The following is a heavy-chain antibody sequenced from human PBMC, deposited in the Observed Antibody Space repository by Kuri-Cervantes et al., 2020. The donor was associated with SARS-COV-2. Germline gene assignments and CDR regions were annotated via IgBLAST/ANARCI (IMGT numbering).Heavy chain of an antibody. CDR2: IRSKANSYAT. CDR1: GFTFSGSA. Sequence: GESLKISCAASGFTFSGSAMHWVRQASGKGLEWVGRIRSKANSYATAYAASVKGRFTISRDDSKNTAYLQMNSLRAEDTAVYYCARGGYYDSSGYYEFDYWGQGTLVTVSS. V-gene: IGHV3-73*01. D-gene: IGHD3-22*01. J-gene: IGHJ4*02. CDR3: ARGGYYDSSGYYEFDY.